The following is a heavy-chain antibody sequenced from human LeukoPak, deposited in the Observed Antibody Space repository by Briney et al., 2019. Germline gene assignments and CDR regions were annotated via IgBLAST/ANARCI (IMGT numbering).Heavy chain of an antibody. J-gene: IGHJ4*02. V-gene: IGHV4-59*08. Sequence: PSETLSLTCTVSGGSISSYYWSWIRQPPGKGLEWIGYIYYSGSTNYNPSLKSRVTISVDTSKNQFYLKLSSVTAADTAVYYCARDSSSSSYDYWGQGTLVTVSS. D-gene: IGHD6-13*01. CDR1: GGSISSYY. CDR3: ARDSSSSSYDY. CDR2: IYYSGST.